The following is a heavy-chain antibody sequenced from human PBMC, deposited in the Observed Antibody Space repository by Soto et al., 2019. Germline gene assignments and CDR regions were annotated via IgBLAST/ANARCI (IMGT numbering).Heavy chain of an antibody. CDR1: GFTFSSYS. V-gene: IGHV3-21*01. J-gene: IGHJ4*02. D-gene: IGHD2-2*01. Sequence: EVQLVESGGGLVKPGGSLRLSCAASGFTFSSYSMNWVRQAPGKGLEWVSSISSSSSYIYYADSVKGRFTISRDNAKNSLYLQMNSLRAEDTAVYYCARDKRCSSTSCYESPFDYWGQGTLVTVSS. CDR2: ISSSSSYI. CDR3: ARDKRCSSTSCYESPFDY.